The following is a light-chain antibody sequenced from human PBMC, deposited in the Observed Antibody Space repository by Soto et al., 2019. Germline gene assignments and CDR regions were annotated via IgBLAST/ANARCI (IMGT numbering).Light chain of an antibody. CDR1: QSVGRNY. J-gene: IGKJ4*01. V-gene: IGKV3-20*01. CDR3: QQYASSPLT. Sequence: EIVLTQSPGTLSLSPGERATLSCRASQSVGRNYLAWYKQKPGQAPRLLIYGASSRATGIPDTFSGSGSGTDFTRTISRLAPEDFAVYYCQQYASSPLTFGGGTKVEIK. CDR2: GAS.